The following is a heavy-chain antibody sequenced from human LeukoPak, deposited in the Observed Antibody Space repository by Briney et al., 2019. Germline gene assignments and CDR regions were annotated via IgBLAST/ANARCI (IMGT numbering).Heavy chain of an antibody. Sequence: GASVKVSCKASGYTFTSYDINWVRQATGQGLEWMGWMNPNSGNTGYAQKFQGRVTMTRNTSISTAYTELSSLRSEDTAVYYCARGHYDILTYLYYFDYWGQGTLVTVSS. CDR2: MNPNSGNT. V-gene: IGHV1-8*01. CDR1: GYTFTSYD. J-gene: IGHJ4*02. CDR3: ARGHYDILTYLYYFDY. D-gene: IGHD3-9*01.